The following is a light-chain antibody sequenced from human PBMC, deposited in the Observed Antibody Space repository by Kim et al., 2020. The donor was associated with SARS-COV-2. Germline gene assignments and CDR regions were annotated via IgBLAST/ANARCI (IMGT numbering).Light chain of an antibody. J-gene: IGKJ4*01. CDR1: QSISTY. V-gene: IGKV1-39*01. CDR2: SAS. Sequence: SASEGDRGTITCRARQSISTYLNWYQQKAGKAPKLLIFSASGLQSGVPPRFSGSGSGTDFTLTISSLQREDFATYYCQQNYNGVTFGGGTKVDIK. CDR3: QQNYNGVT.